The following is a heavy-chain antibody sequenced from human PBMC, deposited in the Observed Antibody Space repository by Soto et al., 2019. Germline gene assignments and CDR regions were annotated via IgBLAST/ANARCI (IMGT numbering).Heavy chain of an antibody. D-gene: IGHD4-17*01. CDR2: IFSNDEK. CDR1: GFSLSNARMG. CDR3: ARIKEEAVTTLFFDY. J-gene: IGHJ4*02. V-gene: IGHV2-26*01. Sequence: QVTLKESGPVLVKPTETLMLTCTVSGFSLSNARMGVSWIRQPPGKALEWLAHIFSNDEKSYSTSLKSRLTISKDTSKSQVVLTMTNMDPVDTATYYCARIKEEAVTTLFFDYWGQGTLVTVSS.